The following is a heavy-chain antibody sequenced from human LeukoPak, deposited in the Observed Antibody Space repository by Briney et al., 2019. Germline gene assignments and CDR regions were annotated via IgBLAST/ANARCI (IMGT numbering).Heavy chain of an antibody. D-gene: IGHD3-10*01. V-gene: IGHV4-61*01. J-gene: IGHJ4*02. CDR1: GYSISRGYY. CDR3: ASDVYGSGSYYIH. Sequence: KSSETLSLTCTVSGYSISRGYYWSWIRQPPGKGLEWIGYIYYSGRTNYNPSLKSRVTISVETSKNQFSLKLGSVTAADTAVYYCASDVYGSGSYYIHWGQGTLVTVSS. CDR2: IYYSGRT.